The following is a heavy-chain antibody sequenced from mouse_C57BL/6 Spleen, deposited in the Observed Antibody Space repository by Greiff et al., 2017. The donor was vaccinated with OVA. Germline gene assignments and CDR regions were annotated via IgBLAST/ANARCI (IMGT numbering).Heavy chain of an antibody. Sequence: SGAELVRPGASVKMSCKASGYTFTSYYMHWVKQTPRQGLEWIGAIYPGNGDTSSHQKFKGKATLTVDKSSSTAYMQLSSLTSEDSAVYFCAFITTATGYFDVGGTGTTVTVSS. V-gene: IGHV1-12*01. J-gene: IGHJ1*03. CDR1: GYTFTSYY. D-gene: IGHD1-1*01. CDR3: AFITTATGYFDV. CDR2: IYPGNGDT.